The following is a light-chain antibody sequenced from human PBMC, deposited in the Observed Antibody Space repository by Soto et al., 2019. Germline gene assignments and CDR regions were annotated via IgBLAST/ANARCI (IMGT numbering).Light chain of an antibody. V-gene: IGKV3-20*01. J-gene: IGKJ1*01. CDR2: AAS. Sequence: EIVMTQSPPTLSVSPVERATLSCRASQSVADNYLAWYQQKPGQPPRLLIYAASRRATGIPDTFSGSGSGTDFTLTITRLEPEDFALYYCQQYGHSPRTFGQGTKVDIK. CDR1: QSVADNY. CDR3: QQYGHSPRT.